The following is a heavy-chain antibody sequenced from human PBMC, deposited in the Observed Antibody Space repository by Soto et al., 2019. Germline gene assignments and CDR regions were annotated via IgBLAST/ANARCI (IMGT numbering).Heavy chain of an antibody. J-gene: IGHJ5*02. D-gene: IGHD2-2*01. Sequence: LSLTSTVSGDDIRSGGYFWSWIRRSAGEGPEWSGYIFFRGYNYYSQTLKSRISMSVDTSNNQFSLRLTSGTAADTAVYFCARLNPIVLVPTPMGWFDPWGQGTLVTVSS. CDR1: GDDIRSGGYF. CDR3: ARLNPIVLVPTPMGWFDP. V-gene: IGHV4-31*03. CDR2: IFFRGYN.